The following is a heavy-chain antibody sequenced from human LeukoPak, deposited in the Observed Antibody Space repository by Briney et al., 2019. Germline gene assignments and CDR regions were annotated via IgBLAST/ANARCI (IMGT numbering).Heavy chain of an antibody. Sequence: SETLSLTGTVSGGSISSYYWSWIRQPAGKGLEWIGRIYTSGSTNYNPSLKSRVTMSVDTSKNQFSLKLSSVTAADTAVYYCARAEPYDSSGYYRYYFDYWGQGTLVTVSS. J-gene: IGHJ4*02. CDR3: ARAEPYDSSGYYRYYFDY. CDR1: GGSISSYY. D-gene: IGHD3-22*01. V-gene: IGHV4-4*07. CDR2: IYTSGST.